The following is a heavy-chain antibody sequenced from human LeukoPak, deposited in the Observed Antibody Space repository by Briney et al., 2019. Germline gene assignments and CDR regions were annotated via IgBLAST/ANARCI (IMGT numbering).Heavy chain of an antibody. J-gene: IGHJ6*04. CDR2: ISSSGSTI. D-gene: IGHD3-9*01. V-gene: IGHV3-48*03. CDR3: ARDPAYYDILTGYYNYGMDV. CDR1: GFTFSSYE. Sequence: GGSLRLSCAASGFTFSSYEMNWVRQAPGKGLEWVSCISSSGSTIYYADSVKGRFTISRDNAKNSLYLQMNSLRAEDTAVYYCARDPAYYDILTGYYNYGMDVWGKGTTVTVSS.